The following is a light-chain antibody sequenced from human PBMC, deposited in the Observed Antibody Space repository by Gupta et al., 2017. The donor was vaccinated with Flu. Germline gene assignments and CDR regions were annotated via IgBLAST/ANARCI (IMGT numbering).Light chain of an antibody. CDR3: SSNAGILTWV. CDR2: EVT. Sequence: QSAPTQPRSVSGSPGQSVTISCTGTSNDIGSYNRVSWYEQRPGKAPKLILSEVTKRPSGVPDRFSGSKSGNTASLTISGLQADDEADYYGSSNAGILTWVFGTGTTFTVL. CDR1: SNDIGSYNR. V-gene: IGLV2-11*01. J-gene: IGLJ1*01.